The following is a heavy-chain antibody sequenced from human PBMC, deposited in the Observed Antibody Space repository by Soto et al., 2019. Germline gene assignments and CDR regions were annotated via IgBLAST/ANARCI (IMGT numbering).Heavy chain of an antibody. Sequence: GGSLRLSCAASGFTFSSYAMHWVRQAPGKGLEWVAVISYDGSNKYYADSVKGRFTISRDNSKNTLYLQMNSLRAEDTAVYYFPRELGHSRRYSDYW. CDR3: PRELGHSRRYSDY. V-gene: IGHV3-30-3*01. J-gene: IGHJ4*01. CDR1: GFTFSSYA. CDR2: ISYDGSNK. D-gene: IGHD3-16*01.